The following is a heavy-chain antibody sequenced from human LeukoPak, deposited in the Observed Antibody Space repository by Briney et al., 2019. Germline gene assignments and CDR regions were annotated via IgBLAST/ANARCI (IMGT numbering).Heavy chain of an antibody. V-gene: IGHV4-38-2*02. CDR2: FSHRGGS. D-gene: IGHD3-22*01. CDR1: GYSLSSGFF. CDR3: ARFRYYDSSGHVDY. J-gene: IGHJ4*02. Sequence: PSETLSLTCTVSGYSLSSGFFCDWIRQSPGKGLEWIGSFSHRGGSYHNPSLKSRVTISVDTSKNQFSLKLLSVTAADTAVYYCARFRYYDSSGHVDYWGQGTLVTVSS.